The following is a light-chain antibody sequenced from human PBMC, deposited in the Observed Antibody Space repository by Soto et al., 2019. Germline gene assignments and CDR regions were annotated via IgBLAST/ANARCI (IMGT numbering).Light chain of an antibody. J-gene: IGKJ4*01. CDR1: QSVASNY. Sequence: EIVLTQSPGTLSLSPGERATLSCRASQSVASNYLAWYQQKPGQAPRLLIYVASSRATGIPDRFSGSGSGTAFPLTISRLEPEDFAVYYCQQYGTSPLTFGGGTNVEIK. CDR2: VAS. CDR3: QQYGTSPLT. V-gene: IGKV3-20*01.